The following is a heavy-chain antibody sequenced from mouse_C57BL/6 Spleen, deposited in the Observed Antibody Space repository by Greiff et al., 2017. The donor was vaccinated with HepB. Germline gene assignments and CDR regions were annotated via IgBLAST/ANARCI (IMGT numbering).Heavy chain of an antibody. CDR1: GYTFTSYW. D-gene: IGHD2-2*01. CDR3: ASLGDLLWLRRGGYYAMDY. V-gene: IGHV1-53*01. CDR2: INPSNGGT. J-gene: IGHJ4*01. Sequence: VQLQQPGTELVKPGASVKLSCKASGYTFTSYWMHWVKQRPGQGLEWIGNINPSNGGTNYNEKFKSKATLTVDKSSSTAYMQLSSLTSEDSAVYYCASLGDLLWLRRGGYYAMDYWGQGTSVTVSS.